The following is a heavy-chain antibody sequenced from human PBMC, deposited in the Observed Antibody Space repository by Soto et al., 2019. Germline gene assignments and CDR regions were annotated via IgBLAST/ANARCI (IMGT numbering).Heavy chain of an antibody. CDR3: ARATIAGTIIDY. D-gene: IGHD1-7*01. CDR2: ISAYNGNT. CDR1: GYTFTSYG. J-gene: IGHJ4*02. V-gene: IGHV1-18*04. Sequence: GASVKVSCKASGYTFTSYGISWVRQAPGQGLEWMGWISAYNGNTNYAQKLQGRVTMTKDTSINAAYMELSGLRSDDTAVYYCARATIAGTIIDYWGPGTLVTVSS.